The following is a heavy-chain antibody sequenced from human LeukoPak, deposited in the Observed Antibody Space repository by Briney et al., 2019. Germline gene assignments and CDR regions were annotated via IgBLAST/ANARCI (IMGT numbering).Heavy chain of an antibody. Sequence: GGSLRLSCATSGFTFSGSTIHWVRQASGKGPEWVGRIRSKANNYATEHAASVKGRFTISRDDSKKTAYLQMNSLKIEDTAVYYCTLRFGEIADDYWGQGTLVTVSS. D-gene: IGHD3-10*01. CDR1: GFTFSGST. V-gene: IGHV3-73*01. CDR3: TLRFGEIADDY. CDR2: IRSKANNYAT. J-gene: IGHJ4*02.